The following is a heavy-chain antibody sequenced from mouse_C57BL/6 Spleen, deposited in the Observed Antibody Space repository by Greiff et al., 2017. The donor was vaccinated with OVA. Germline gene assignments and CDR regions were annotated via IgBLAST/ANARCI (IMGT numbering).Heavy chain of an antibody. J-gene: IGHJ3*01. CDR1: GYTFTSYG. Sequence: VQLQQSGAELARPGASVKLSCKASGYTFTSYGISWVKQRTGQGLEWIGNINPSNGGTNYNEKFKSKATLTVDKSSSTAYMQLSSLTSEDSAVYYCARSWEGLFAYWGQGTLVTVSA. CDR2: INPSNGGT. D-gene: IGHD4-1*01. V-gene: IGHV1-81*01. CDR3: ARSWEGLFAY.